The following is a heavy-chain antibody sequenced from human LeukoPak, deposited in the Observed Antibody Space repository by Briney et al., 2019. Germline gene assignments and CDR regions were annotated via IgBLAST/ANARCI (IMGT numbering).Heavy chain of an antibody. CDR2: ISSSSSYI. Sequence: GGSLRLSCGASGFTFSSYSMNWVRQAPGKGLEWVSSISSSSSYIYYADSVKGRFTISRDNAKNSLYLQMNSLRAEDTAVYYCARELRPIVVVPAARGEWGQGTLVTVSS. V-gene: IGHV3-21*01. J-gene: IGHJ4*02. CDR3: ARELRPIVVVPAARGE. D-gene: IGHD2-2*01. CDR1: GFTFSSYS.